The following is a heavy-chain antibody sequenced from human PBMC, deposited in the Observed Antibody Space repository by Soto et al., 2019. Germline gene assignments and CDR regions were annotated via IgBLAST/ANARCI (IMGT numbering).Heavy chain of an antibody. CDR2: IYYSGST. Sequence: PSETLSLTCTVSGGSISSVDYYWSWIRQPPGKGLEWIGYIYYSGSTFYNPSLKSRLTISVDTSKNQFSLKLSSVTAADTAVYYCARERPDGARLDPWGQGTLVTVSS. CDR1: GGSISSVDYY. CDR3: ARERPDGARLDP. D-gene: IGHD6-6*01. V-gene: IGHV4-30-4*01. J-gene: IGHJ5*02.